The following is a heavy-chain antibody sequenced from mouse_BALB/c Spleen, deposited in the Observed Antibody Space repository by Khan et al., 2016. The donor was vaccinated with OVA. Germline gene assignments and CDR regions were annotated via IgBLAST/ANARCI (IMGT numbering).Heavy chain of an antibody. J-gene: IGHJ2*01. CDR1: GFTFSSYG. Sequence: EVKLMESGGGLVQPGGSLKLSCAASGFTFSSYGMSWVRQTPDKRLELVATINSNGGSTYYPDSVKGRFTISRDNAKNTLYLQMSSLKSEETAMYYCARMARTINWGQGTTLTVSS. CDR2: INSNGGST. CDR3: ARMARTIN. V-gene: IGHV5-6-3*01.